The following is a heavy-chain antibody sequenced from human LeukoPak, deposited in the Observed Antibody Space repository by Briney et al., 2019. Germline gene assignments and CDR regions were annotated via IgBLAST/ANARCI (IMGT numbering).Heavy chain of an antibody. CDR1: GFTFSNAW. J-gene: IGHJ4*02. CDR2: IKQDGSEK. Sequence: GGSLRLSCAASGFTFSNAWMSWVRQAPGKGLEWEANIKQDGSEKYYVDSVKGRFTISRDNAKNSLYLQMNSLRAEDTAVYYCARDFLTMVRGVISYYFEDWGQGTLVTVSS. V-gene: IGHV3-7*01. D-gene: IGHD3-10*01. CDR3: ARDFLTMVRGVISYYFED.